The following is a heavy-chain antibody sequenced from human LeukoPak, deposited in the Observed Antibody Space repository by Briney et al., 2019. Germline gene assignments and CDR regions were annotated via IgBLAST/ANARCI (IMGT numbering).Heavy chain of an antibody. Sequence: ASVKVSCKASGYTFTSYGISWVRQAPGQGLEWMGRISAYNGNTNYAQKLQGRVTMTTDTSTSTAYMELRSLRSDDTAVYYCARVVTCSGGSCYSGPSYYYYMDVWGKGTTVTVSS. J-gene: IGHJ6*03. CDR2: ISAYNGNT. CDR1: GYTFTSYG. D-gene: IGHD2-15*01. V-gene: IGHV1-18*01. CDR3: ARVVTCSGGSCYSGPSYYYYMDV.